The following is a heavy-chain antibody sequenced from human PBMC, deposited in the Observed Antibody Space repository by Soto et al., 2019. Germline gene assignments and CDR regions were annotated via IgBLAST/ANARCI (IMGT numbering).Heavy chain of an antibody. V-gene: IGHV3-23*01. CDR2: ISGSGGST. CDR1: GFTFSSYV. D-gene: IGHD1-1*01. CDR3: AKERQKIRTRGDSFDL. J-gene: IGHJ3*01. Sequence: EVQLLESGEDLVQPGGSLRLSCAASGFTFSSYVISWVRQAPGKGLEWVSGISGSGGSTYYADSVKGRFTISRDNSKNTLYLHMNNLRAEDTAVYYCAKERQKIRTRGDSFDLWGQGAMVTVSS.